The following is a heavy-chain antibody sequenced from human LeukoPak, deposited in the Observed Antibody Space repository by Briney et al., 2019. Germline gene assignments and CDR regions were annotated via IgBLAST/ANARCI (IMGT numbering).Heavy chain of an antibody. CDR1: GYTFTSYY. J-gene: IGHJ2*01. CDR3: ARSDYGDYQNYWYFDL. D-gene: IGHD4-17*01. Sequence: ASVKVSCKASGYTFTSYYMHWVRQAPGQGLEGMGIINPSGGSTSYAQKFQGRVTMTRDMSTSTVYMELSSLRSEDTAVYYCARSDYGDYQNYWYFDLWGRGTLVTVSS. CDR2: INPSGGST. V-gene: IGHV1-46*01.